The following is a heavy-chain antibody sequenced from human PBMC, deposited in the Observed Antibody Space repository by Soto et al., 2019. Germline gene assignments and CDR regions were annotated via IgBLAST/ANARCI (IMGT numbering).Heavy chain of an antibody. CDR3: ARGSVVGFDP. J-gene: IGHJ5*02. CDR2: INAGNGNT. CDR1: GYTFTSYA. D-gene: IGHD2-15*01. Sequence: QVQLVQSGAEVKKPGASVKVSCKASGYTFTSYAMHWVRQAPGQRLEWMGWINAGNGNTKYSQKFQGRVTITRDTSAATADMELSSVRCEDTAVYYCARGSVVGFDPWCQGALVTGSS. V-gene: IGHV1-3*01.